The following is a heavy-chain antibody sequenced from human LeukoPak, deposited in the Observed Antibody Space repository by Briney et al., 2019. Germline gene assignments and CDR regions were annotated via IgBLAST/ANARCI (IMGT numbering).Heavy chain of an antibody. V-gene: IGHV1-2*04. D-gene: IGHD6-19*01. CDR2: INPNSGGT. CDR1: GYTFTGYY. J-gene: IGHJ6*02. Sequence: ASVKVSCKASGYTFTGYYMHWVRQAPGQGLEWMGWINPNSGGTNYARKFQGWVTMTRDTSISTAYMELSSLRSDDTAVYYCARDGGSSGWYRQNGYYYGMDVWGQGTTVTVSS. CDR3: ARDGGSSGWYRQNGYYYGMDV.